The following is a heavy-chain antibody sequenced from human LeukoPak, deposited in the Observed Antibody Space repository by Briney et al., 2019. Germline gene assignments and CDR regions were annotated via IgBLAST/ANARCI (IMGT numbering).Heavy chain of an antibody. J-gene: IGHJ5*02. D-gene: IGHD2-2*01. Sequence: AGGSLRLSCAASRFSFSRYAMSWVRQAPGKGLEWVSTISGGGGSTYYADSVKGRFTISRDNSKNTLYLRMNSLRADDTAVYYCARSPTAINGYFDPWGQGTLVTVSS. V-gene: IGHV3-23*01. CDR1: RFSFSRYA. CDR3: ARSPTAINGYFDP. CDR2: ISGGGGST.